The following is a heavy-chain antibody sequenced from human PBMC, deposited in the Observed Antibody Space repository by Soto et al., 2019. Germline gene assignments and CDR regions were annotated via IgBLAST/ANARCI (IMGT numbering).Heavy chain of an antibody. J-gene: IGHJ4*02. CDR2: ISGSGGST. Sequence: EVQLLESGGGLVQPGGSLRLSCAASGFTFSSYAMSWVRQAPGKGLEWVSAISGSGGSTYYADSVKGRFTISRDNSKNTLYLQMNSLRAEDTAVYYCARGQTTYYYDSSGYTIDYWGQGTLVTVSS. CDR1: GFTFSSYA. V-gene: IGHV3-23*01. CDR3: ARGQTTYYYDSSGYTIDY. D-gene: IGHD3-22*01.